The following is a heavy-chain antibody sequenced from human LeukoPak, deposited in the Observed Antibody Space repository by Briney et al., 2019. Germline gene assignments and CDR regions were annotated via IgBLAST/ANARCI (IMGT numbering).Heavy chain of an antibody. Sequence: SETLSLTCTVSGGSISSYYWSCIRQPPGKGLEWIGYIYYSGSTNYNPSLKSRVTISVDTSKNQFSLKLSSVTAADTAVYYCARDHGPWGQGTLVTVSS. CDR2: IYYSGST. CDR1: GGSISSYY. CDR3: ARDHGP. J-gene: IGHJ5*02. V-gene: IGHV4-59*01.